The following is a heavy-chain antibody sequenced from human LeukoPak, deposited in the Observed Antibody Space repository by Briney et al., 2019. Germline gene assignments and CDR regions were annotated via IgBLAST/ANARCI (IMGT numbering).Heavy chain of an antibody. J-gene: IGHJ4*02. CDR1: GFTFSSYA. V-gene: IGHV3-30-3*01. CDR2: ISYDGSNK. CDR3: AKASDYVWGSYLTFDY. D-gene: IGHD3-16*02. Sequence: SGGSLRLSCAASGFTFSSYAMHWVRQAPGKGLEWVAVISYDGSNKYYADSVKGRFTISRDNSKNTLYLQMNSLRAEDTAVYYCAKASDYVWGSYLTFDYWGQGTLVTVSS.